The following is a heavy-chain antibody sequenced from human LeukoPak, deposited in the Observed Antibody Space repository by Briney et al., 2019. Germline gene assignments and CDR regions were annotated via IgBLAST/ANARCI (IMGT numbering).Heavy chain of an antibody. CDR2: IWYDGSNK. J-gene: IGHJ6*02. V-gene: IGHV3-33*01. CDR3: ARDYAGSMVRGVIRAGMDV. D-gene: IGHD3-10*01. Sequence: PGRSLRLSCAASGFTFSSYGMHWVRQAPGKGLEWVAVIWYDGSNKYYADSVKGRFTISRDNSKNTLYLQMNSLRAEDTAVYYCARDYAGSMVRGVIRAGMDVWGQGTTVTVSS. CDR1: GFTFSSYG.